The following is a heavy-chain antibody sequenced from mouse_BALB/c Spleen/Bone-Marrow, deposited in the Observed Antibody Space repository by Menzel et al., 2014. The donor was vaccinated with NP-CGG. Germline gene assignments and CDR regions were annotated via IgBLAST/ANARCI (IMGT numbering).Heavy chain of an antibody. CDR3: ARHYRYYFDY. D-gene: IGHD2-14*01. Sequence: VKLVESGAELVKPGASVKMSCKASGYTFTSYWMHWVKQRPGQGLEWIGYINPSTGYTEYNQKFKDKATLTADKSSSTAYMQLSSLTSEDSAVYYCARHYRYYFDYWGQGTTLTVSS. J-gene: IGHJ2*01. V-gene: IGHV1-7*01. CDR2: INPSTGYT. CDR1: GYTFTSYW.